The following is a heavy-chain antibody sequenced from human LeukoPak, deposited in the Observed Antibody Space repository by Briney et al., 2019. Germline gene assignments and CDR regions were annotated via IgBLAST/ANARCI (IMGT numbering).Heavy chain of an antibody. CDR3: ARDDYYDSSGYQVWFDP. Sequence: ASVKVSCKASGYTFTSYGISWVRQAPGQGLEWMGWISAYNGNTNYAQKLQGRVTMTTDTSTSTAYMELRSLRSDDTAVYYCARDDYYDSSGYQVWFDPWGQGTLVTVSS. D-gene: IGHD3-22*01. J-gene: IGHJ5*02. V-gene: IGHV1-18*01. CDR1: GYTFTSYG. CDR2: ISAYNGNT.